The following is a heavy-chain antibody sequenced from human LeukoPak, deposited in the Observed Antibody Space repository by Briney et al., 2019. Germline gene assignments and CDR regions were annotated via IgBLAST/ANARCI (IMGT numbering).Heavy chain of an antibody. Sequence: SETLSLTCTVSGGSVSSYYWSWIRQPPGKGLEWIGYIYYSGSTNYNPSLKSRVTISVDTSKNQFSLKLSSVTAADTAVYYCARGRRRFLDHFDYWGQGTLVTVSS. CDR3: ARGRRRFLDHFDY. CDR1: GGSVSSYY. V-gene: IGHV4-59*02. J-gene: IGHJ4*02. CDR2: IYYSGST. D-gene: IGHD3/OR15-3a*01.